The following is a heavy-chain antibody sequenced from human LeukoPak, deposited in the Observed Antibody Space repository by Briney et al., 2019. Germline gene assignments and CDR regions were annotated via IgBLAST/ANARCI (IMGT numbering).Heavy chain of an antibody. CDR2: ISGSGAGT. D-gene: IGHD6-19*01. Sequence: PGGSLRLSCAASGFTFSSHAMSWVRQAPGKGLEWVSAISGSGAGTYYADSVKGRFTISRDNSKNTLYLQMNSLRAEDTAVFYCAKEGYSSDPYYFDYWGQGTLVTVSS. CDR1: GFTFSSHA. CDR3: AKEGYSSDPYYFDY. J-gene: IGHJ4*02. V-gene: IGHV3-23*01.